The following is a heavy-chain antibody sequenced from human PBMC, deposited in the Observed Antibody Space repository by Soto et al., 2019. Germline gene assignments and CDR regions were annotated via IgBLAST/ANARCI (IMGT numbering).Heavy chain of an antibody. CDR2: VYYSDGT. CDR3: ARTESSSWSFFYYGMDV. J-gene: IGHJ6*02. V-gene: IGHV4-59*01. CDR1: GGSIGSYY. Sequence: ETLSLTCTVTGGSIGSYYWSWIRQSPGRGLEWIGCVYYSDGTNYNPSLKSRATMSMDKSNNQFSLRLRSVTAADTAVYYCARTESSSWSFFYYGMDVWGQGTTVTVSS. D-gene: IGHD6-13*01.